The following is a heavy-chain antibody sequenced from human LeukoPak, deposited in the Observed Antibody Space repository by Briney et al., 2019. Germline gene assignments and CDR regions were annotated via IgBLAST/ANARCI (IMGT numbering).Heavy chain of an antibody. V-gene: IGHV1-69*13. CDR1: GGTFSSYA. J-gene: IGHJ4*02. Sequence: ASVKVSCKASGGTFSSYAISWVRQAPGQGLEWMGGIIPIFGTANYAQKFQGRVTITADESTSTAYMELSSLRSEDTSVYYCARESEAFCPFGYWGQGTLVIVPP. D-gene: IGHD2/OR15-2a*01. CDR3: ARESEAFCPFGY. CDR2: IIPIFGTA.